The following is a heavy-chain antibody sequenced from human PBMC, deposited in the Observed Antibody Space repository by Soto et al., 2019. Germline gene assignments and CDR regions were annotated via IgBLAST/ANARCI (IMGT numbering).Heavy chain of an antibody. D-gene: IGHD3-3*01. CDR3: ATVRFNYYYGMDV. CDR1: GFTFSSYG. J-gene: IGHJ6*02. V-gene: IGHV3-33*01. CDR2: IWYDGSNK. Sequence: PGGSLRLSCAASGFTFSSYGMHWVRQAPGKGLEWVAVIWYDGSNKYYADSVKGRFTISRDNSKNTLYLQMNSLRAEDTAVYYCATVRFNYYYGMDVWGQGTTVTVSS.